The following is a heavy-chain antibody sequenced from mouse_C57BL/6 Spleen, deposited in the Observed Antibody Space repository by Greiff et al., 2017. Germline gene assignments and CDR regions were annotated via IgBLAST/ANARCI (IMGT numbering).Heavy chain of an antibody. Sequence: VKLVESDAELVKPGASVKISCKVSGYTFTDHTIHWMKQRPEQGLEWIGYIYPRDGSTKYNEKFKGKATLTADKSSSTAYMQLNSLTSEDAAVYFCAREDYDYDVGFDYWGQGTTLTVSS. V-gene: IGHV1-78*01. CDR3: AREDYDYDVGFDY. CDR2: IYPRDGST. CDR1: GYTFTDHT. J-gene: IGHJ2*01. D-gene: IGHD2-4*01.